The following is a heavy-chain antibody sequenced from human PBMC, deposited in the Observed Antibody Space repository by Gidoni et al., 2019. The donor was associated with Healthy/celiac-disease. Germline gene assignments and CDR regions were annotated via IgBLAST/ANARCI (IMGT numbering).Heavy chain of an antibody. J-gene: IGHJ4*02. CDR2: IWYDGSNK. Sequence: QVQLVESGGGVVQPGRSLSLSCAASGFTFSSYGMHWVRQAPGKGLEWVAVIWYDGSNKYYADSVKGRFTISRDNSKNTLYLQMNSLRAEDTAVYYCARGTSSSYYYFDYWGQGTLVTVSS. CDR1: GFTFSSYG. V-gene: IGHV3-33*01. CDR3: ARGTSSSYYYFDY. D-gene: IGHD6-6*01.